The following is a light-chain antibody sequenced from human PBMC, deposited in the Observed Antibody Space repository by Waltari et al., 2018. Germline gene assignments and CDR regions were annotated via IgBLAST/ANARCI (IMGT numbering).Light chain of an antibody. CDR2: TNN. J-gene: IGLJ2*01. Sequence: QSVLTQPPSASGPPGQRVTISCSGSSSNIGSNTVNWYQQLPGTAPKLLIYTNNQRPSGVPDRFSGSKSGTSASLAISGLQSEDEADYYCAAWDDSLNVVLFGGGTKLTVL. V-gene: IGLV1-44*01. CDR1: SSNIGSNT. CDR3: AAWDDSLNVVL.